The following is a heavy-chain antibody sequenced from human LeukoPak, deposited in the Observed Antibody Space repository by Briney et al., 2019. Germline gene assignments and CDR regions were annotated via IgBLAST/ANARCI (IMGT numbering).Heavy chain of an antibody. CDR3: ARGHYDYVWGSYRYHAYYFDY. CDR1: GGTFSSYA. V-gene: IGHV1-69*13. D-gene: IGHD3-16*02. Sequence: SVKVSCKASGGTFSSYAISWVRQAPGQGLEGMGGIIPIFGTANYAQKFQGRVTITADESTSTAYMELSRLRSEDTAVYYCARGHYDYVWGSYRYHAYYFDYWGQGTLVTVSS. J-gene: IGHJ4*02. CDR2: IIPIFGTA.